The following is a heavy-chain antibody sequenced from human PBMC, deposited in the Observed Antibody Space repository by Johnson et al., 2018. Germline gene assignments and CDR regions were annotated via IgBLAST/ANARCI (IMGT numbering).Heavy chain of an antibody. CDR3: AGAGDYYYYGMDV. V-gene: IGHV4-59*01. CDR2: IYYSGST. J-gene: IGHJ6*02. CDR1: GGSISSYY. Sequence: QVQLQESGPGLVKPSETLSLTCTVSGGSISSYYWSWIRQPPGKGLEWIGYIYYSGSTNYNPSLKSRVTISVDTSKNQFSLKLSSVTAAGTAVYYCAGAGDYYYYGMDVWGQGTTVTVSS.